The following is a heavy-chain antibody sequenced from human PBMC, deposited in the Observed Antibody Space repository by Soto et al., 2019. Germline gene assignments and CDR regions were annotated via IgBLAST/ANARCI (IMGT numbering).Heavy chain of an antibody. V-gene: IGHV3-7*03. CDR1: GFTFSSYW. D-gene: IGHD5-18*01. Sequence: GGSLRLSCAASGFTFSSYWMSWVRQAPGKGLEWVANIKQDGSEKYYVDSVKGRFTISRDNAKNSLHLQMNSLRAEDTAVYYCARDPTAREGGYYYYYGMDVWGQGTTVTVSS. CDR3: ARDPTAREGGYYYYYGMDV. J-gene: IGHJ6*02. CDR2: IKQDGSEK.